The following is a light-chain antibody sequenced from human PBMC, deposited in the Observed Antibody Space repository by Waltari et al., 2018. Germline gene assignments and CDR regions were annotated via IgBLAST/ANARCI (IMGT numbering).Light chain of an antibody. CDR2: DVT. CDR1: GTDVGNINY. Sequence: QSALTQPASVSGSPGQSITISCLGTGTDVGNINYVSWYQCHPAQAPQLMLYDVTWRPSGVSDRFSGSKSGNTASLTISGLQTEDEAFYYCSSYTSDSTIVFGGGTRLTVL. J-gene: IGLJ3*02. CDR3: SSYTSDSTIV. V-gene: IGLV2-14*03.